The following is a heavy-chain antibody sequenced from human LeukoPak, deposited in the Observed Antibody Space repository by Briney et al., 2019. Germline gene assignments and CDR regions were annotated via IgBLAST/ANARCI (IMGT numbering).Heavy chain of an antibody. J-gene: IGHJ6*02. CDR3: ARAHRIINGLDV. CDR2: INPNSGGT. CDR1: GYTFTDHY. V-gene: IGHV1-2*02. Sequence: GASVTVSCNASGYTFTDHYMHWVRQAPGQGLEWVGWINPNSGGTNYAQKFQGRVTLTRDTSISTTYMELSTLTSDDTAIYYCARAHRIINGLDVWGQATTVIVSS.